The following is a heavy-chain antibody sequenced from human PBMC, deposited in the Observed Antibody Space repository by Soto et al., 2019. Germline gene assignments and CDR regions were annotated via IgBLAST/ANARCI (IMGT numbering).Heavy chain of an antibody. CDR2: IIPIFGTA. CDR3: ARVAHQLLRGWFDP. D-gene: IGHD2-2*01. Sequence: SVKVSCKASGGTFSSYAISWVRQAPGQGLEWMGGIIPIFGTANYAQKFQGRVTITADKSTSTAYMELSSLRSEDTAVYYCARVAHQLLRGWFDPWGQGTLVTISS. V-gene: IGHV1-69*06. CDR1: GGTFSSYA. J-gene: IGHJ5*02.